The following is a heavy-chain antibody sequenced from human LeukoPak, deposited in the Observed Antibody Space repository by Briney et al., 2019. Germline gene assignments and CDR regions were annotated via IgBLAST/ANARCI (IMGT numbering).Heavy chain of an antibody. Sequence: SETLSLTCTVSGGSIRSSYYYWSWIRQHPGKGLEWIGYIYYSGSTYYNPSLKSRVTISVDTSKNQFSLKLSSVTAADTAVYYCARGYDFGGTDYWGQGTLVTVSS. CDR1: GGSIRSSYYY. D-gene: IGHD5-12*01. CDR3: ARGYDFGGTDY. CDR2: IYYSGST. J-gene: IGHJ4*02. V-gene: IGHV4-31*03.